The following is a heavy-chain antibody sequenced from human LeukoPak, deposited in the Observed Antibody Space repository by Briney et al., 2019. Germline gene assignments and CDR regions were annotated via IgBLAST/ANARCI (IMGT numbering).Heavy chain of an antibody. J-gene: IGHJ6*03. V-gene: IGHV4-39*07. D-gene: IGHD4-17*01. CDR3: ASKTTGDYYYYMDV. CDR2: INHSGST. CDR1: GVSISSSNSY. Sequence: PSETLSLTCTVSGVSISSSNSYWGWIRQPPGKGLEWIGEINHSGSTNYNPSLKSRVTISVDTSKTQFSLKLSSVTAADTAVYYCASKTTGDYYYYMDVWGKGTTVTISS.